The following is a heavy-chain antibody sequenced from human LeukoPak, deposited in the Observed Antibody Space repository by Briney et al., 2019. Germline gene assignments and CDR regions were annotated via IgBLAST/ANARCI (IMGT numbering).Heavy chain of an antibody. CDR2: TYYTGST. Sequence: SVTLSLTCTVSSGSSSSYYWSWLRHLQGQGLEGIGYTYYTGSTKYSPSLTSRVTLSLGPSKNHFSLKLTSVTAADAAVYYCARGYSGQYYAFDIWGQGTMVTVSS. J-gene: IGHJ3*02. CDR3: ARGYSGQYYAFDI. D-gene: IGHD1-26*01. V-gene: IGHV4-59*01. CDR1: SGSSSSYY.